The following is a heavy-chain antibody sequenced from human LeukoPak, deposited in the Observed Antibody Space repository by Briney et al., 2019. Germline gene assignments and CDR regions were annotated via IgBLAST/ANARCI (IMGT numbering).Heavy chain of an antibody. J-gene: IGHJ4*02. CDR3: VRDAS. CDR2: IYSGGGT. Sequence: GRSLRLSCAVSGATVSSNHMSWVRQAPGKGLEWVSAIYSGGGTYYADSVKGRFTLSRDISKNTLYLQMNSLRAEDTAVYYCVRDASWGQGTLVTVSS. CDR1: GATVSSNH. V-gene: IGHV3-66*01.